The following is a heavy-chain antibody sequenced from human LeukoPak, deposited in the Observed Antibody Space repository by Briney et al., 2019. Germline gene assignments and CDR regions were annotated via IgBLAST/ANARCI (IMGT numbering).Heavy chain of an antibody. V-gene: IGHV3-23*01. J-gene: IGHJ4*02. Sequence: PGGSLRLSCAASGFTFSSYAMSWVRQAPGKGLEWVSAISGSGRSTYYADSVKGRFTISRDNAKNTLFLQMNILRADDTAVYYCAKDRTLYYYDSSGYHYWGQGTLVTASS. CDR3: AKDRTLYYYDSSGYHY. CDR1: GFTFSSYA. CDR2: ISGSGRST. D-gene: IGHD3-22*01.